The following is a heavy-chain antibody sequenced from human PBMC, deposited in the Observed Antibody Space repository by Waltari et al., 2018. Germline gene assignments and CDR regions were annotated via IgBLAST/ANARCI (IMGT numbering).Heavy chain of an antibody. V-gene: IGHV1-2*06. CDR2: INPNSGGT. D-gene: IGHD3-3*01. J-gene: IGHJ3*02. CDR1: GYTFTGYY. Sequence: QVQLVQSGAEVKKPGASVKVSCKASGYTFTGYYMHWVRKAPGQGLEWMGRINPNSGGTNYAQKFQGRVTMTRDTSISTAYMELSRLRSDDTAVYYCARVGYDFWSGYYSDAFDIWGQGTMVTVSS. CDR3: ARVGYDFWSGYYSDAFDI.